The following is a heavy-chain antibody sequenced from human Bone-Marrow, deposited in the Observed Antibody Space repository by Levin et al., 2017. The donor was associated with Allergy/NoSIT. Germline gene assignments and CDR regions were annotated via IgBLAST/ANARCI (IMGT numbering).Heavy chain of an antibody. CDR1: GFTFSRSS. D-gene: IGHD6-6*01. CDR3: ARDRHSSSSSGYNYYDMDV. CDR2: ISYDGSDK. V-gene: IGHV3-30*04. Sequence: LSLPCAPSGFTFSRSSMHWVRQAPGKGLEWVAVISYDGSDKHYADSVKGRFTISRDNSKNTLYLQVNSLRPEDMAVYYCARDRHSSSSSGYNYYDMDVWGQGTTVTVSS. J-gene: IGHJ6*02.